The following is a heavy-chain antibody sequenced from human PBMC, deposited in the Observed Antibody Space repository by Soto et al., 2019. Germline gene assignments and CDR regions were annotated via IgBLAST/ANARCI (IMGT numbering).Heavy chain of an antibody. V-gene: IGHV3-74*01. Sequence: LRLSCAASGFTFSSYWMHWVRQAPGKGLVWVSRINSDGSSTSYADSVKGRFTISRDNAKNTLYLQMNSLRAEDTAVYYCALSYCGGDCPDNWFDPWGQGTLVTVSS. J-gene: IGHJ5*02. CDR3: ALSYCGGDCPDNWFDP. D-gene: IGHD2-21*02. CDR2: INSDGSST. CDR1: GFTFSSYW.